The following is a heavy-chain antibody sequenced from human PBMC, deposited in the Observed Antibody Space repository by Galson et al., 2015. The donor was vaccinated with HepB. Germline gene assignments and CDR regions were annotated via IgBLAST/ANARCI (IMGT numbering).Heavy chain of an antibody. Sequence: SLRLSCAASGFTFSSYAMHWVRQAPGMGLEWVAVISYDGSNKYYADSVKGRFTISRDNSKNTLYLQMNSLRAEDTAVYYCAREAASGGYGDYYFDYWGQGTLVTVSS. D-gene: IGHD4-17*01. CDR3: AREAASGGYGDYYFDY. J-gene: IGHJ4*02. CDR1: GFTFSSYA. CDR2: ISYDGSNK. V-gene: IGHV3-30-3*01.